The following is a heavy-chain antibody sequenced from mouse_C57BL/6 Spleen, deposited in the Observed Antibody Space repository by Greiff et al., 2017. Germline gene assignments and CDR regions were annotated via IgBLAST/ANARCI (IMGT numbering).Heavy chain of an antibody. CDR2: IRSGGSYT. D-gene: IGHD2-4*01. Sequence: EVKLMESGGDLVKPGGSLKLSCAASGFTFSSYGMSWVRQTPDKRLEWVATIRSGGSYTYYPDRVKGRFTISRDNAKNTLYLQMRMLKSEDTAMYYCARRGYDYDGRGYAMDYWGQGTSVTVSS. CDR3: ARRGYDYDGRGYAMDY. CDR1: GFTFSSYG. V-gene: IGHV5-6*02. J-gene: IGHJ4*01.